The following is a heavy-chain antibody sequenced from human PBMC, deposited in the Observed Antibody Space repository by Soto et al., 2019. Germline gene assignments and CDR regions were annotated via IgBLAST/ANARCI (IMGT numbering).Heavy chain of an antibody. D-gene: IGHD3-10*01. Sequence: EVQLVESGGGLVQPGGSLRLSCAASGFTFSSYSMNWVRQAPGKGLEWVSYISSSSSTIYYADSVKGRFTISRDNAKNSLYLQMNSLRAEDTAVYYCASLIPGLLWFGEPIDYWGQGTLVTVSS. V-gene: IGHV3-48*01. J-gene: IGHJ4*02. CDR2: ISSSSSTI. CDR3: ASLIPGLLWFGEPIDY. CDR1: GFTFSSYS.